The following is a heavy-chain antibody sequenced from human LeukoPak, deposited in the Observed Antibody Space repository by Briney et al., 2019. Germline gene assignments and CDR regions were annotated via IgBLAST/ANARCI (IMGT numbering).Heavy chain of an antibody. V-gene: IGHV4-39*01. D-gene: IGHD3-22*01. J-gene: IGHJ3*02. CDR1: GGSISSSSYY. CDR2: IYYSGST. CDR3: ARQGGLYDSSGHLLPPTDAFDI. Sequence: SETLSLTCTVSGGSISSSSYYWGWIRRPPGKGLEWIGSIYYSGSTYYNPSLKSRVTISVDTSKNQFSLKLSSVTAADAAVYYCARQGGLYDSSGHLLPPTDAFDIWGQGTMVTVSS.